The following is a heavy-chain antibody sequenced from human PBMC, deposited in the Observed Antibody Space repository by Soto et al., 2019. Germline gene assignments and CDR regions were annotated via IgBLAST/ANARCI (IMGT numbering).Heavy chain of an antibody. V-gene: IGHV4-31*03. J-gene: IGHJ4*02. CDR2: IYYSGST. CDR1: GGSISSGGYY. CDR3: ASLSSYCGGDCYSYYFDY. D-gene: IGHD2-21*02. Sequence: QVQLQESGPGLVKPSQTLSLTCTVSGGSISSGGYYWSWIRQHPGKGLEWIGYIYYSGSTYYNPSLQSRVTISVDTSKNQISLKLSSVTAADTAVYYCASLSSYCGGDCYSYYFDYWGQGTLVTVSS.